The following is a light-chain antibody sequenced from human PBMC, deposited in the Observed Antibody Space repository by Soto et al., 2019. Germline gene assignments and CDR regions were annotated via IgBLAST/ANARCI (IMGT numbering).Light chain of an antibody. V-gene: IGLV2-8*01. CDR3: TSYAGTYSFFYV. J-gene: IGLJ1*01. CDR2: EVS. CDR1: RRDIGTYNY. Sequence: QSALTQPPSASGSPGQSVTISCTGTRRDIGTYNYVSWYQQLPGKAPKLIIYEVSKRPSGVPDRFSGSKSGNTASLTVSGLQAEDEADYYCTSYAGTYSFFYVFGTGTKVTVL.